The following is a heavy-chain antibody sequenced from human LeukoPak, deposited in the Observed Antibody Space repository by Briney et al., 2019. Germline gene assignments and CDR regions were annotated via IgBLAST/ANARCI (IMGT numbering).Heavy chain of an antibody. J-gene: IGHJ6*03. Sequence: SETLSLTCTVSGGSINSYYWNWIRQPPGKGLEWIGYIYYSGGTNYNPSLKSRVTIAVDTAQNQFSLKLSSVAEADSAVYYCARRAAAVGTYYMDVWGKGTTVTASS. CDR3: ARRAAAVGTYYMDV. D-gene: IGHD6-13*01. V-gene: IGHV4-59*01. CDR1: GGSINSYY. CDR2: IYYSGGT.